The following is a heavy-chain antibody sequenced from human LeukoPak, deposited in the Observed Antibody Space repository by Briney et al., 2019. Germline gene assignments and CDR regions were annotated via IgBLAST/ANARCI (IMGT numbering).Heavy chain of an antibody. V-gene: IGHV1-2*02. CDR1: GYTFTSYG. D-gene: IGHD6-19*01. CDR2: INPNSGGT. CDR3: ARLGGVAGTRGKYFQH. Sequence: ASVKVSCKASGYTFTSYGISWVRQAPGQGLEWMGWINPNSGGTNYAQKFQGRVTMTRDTSISTAYMELSRLRSDDTAVYYCARLGGVAGTRGKYFQHWGQGTLVTVSS. J-gene: IGHJ1*01.